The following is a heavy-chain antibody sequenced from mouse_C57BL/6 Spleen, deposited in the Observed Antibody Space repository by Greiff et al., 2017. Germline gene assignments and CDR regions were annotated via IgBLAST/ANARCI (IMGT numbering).Heavy chain of an antibody. J-gene: IGHJ3*01. CDR2: ISSGGSYT. D-gene: IGHD3-2*02. V-gene: IGHV5-6*01. CDR3: ASEGGQLRLRFAY. Sequence: EVQVVESGGDLVKPGGSLKLSCAASGFTFSSYGMSWVRQTPDKRLEWVATISSGGSYTYYPDSVKGRFTISRDNAKNTLYLQMSRLKSEDTAMYYCASEGGQLRLRFAYWGQGTLVTVSA. CDR1: GFTFSSYG.